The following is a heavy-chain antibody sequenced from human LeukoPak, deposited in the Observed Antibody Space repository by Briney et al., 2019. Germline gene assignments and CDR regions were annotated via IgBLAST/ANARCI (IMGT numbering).Heavy chain of an antibody. D-gene: IGHD4-11*01. Sequence: QTWSLTCTVSGGSISSGGYYWSRIRQHPGKGLEWIGYFYYSGGTYYNPSLKSRVTISVDTSKNQFSLKLSSVTAADTAVYYCARGDYNHFDFWGQGNLVPVSS. CDR1: GGSISSGGYY. CDR3: ARGDYNHFDF. J-gene: IGHJ4*02. CDR2: FYYSGGT. V-gene: IGHV4-31*03.